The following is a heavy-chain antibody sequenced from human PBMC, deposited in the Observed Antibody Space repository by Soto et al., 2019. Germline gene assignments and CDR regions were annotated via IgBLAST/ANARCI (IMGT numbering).Heavy chain of an antibody. CDR2: ISGSGGST. CDR3: AKDLPSIVVVVAAISFDY. CDR1: GFTFSSYA. J-gene: IGHJ4*02. Sequence: GGSLRLSCAASGFTFSSYAMSWVRQAPGKGLEWVSAISGSGGSTYYADSVKGRFTISRDNSKNTLYLQMNSLRAEDTAVYYCAKDLPSIVVVVAAISFDYWGQGTLVTVSS. D-gene: IGHD2-15*01. V-gene: IGHV3-23*01.